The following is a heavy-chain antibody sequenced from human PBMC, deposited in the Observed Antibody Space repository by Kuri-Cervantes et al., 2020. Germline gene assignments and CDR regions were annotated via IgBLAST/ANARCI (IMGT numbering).Heavy chain of an antibody. Sequence: GGSLRLSCAASGFTFSSYSMNWVRQAPGKGLEWVSSISSSSSYIYYADSVKGRFTISRDNAKNSLYLQMNSLRAEDTAVYYCARFRTYYDILENPDSDYWGQGTLVTVSS. J-gene: IGHJ4*02. V-gene: IGHV3-21*01. CDR2: ISSSSSYI. CDR3: ARFRTYYDILENPDSDY. CDR1: GFTFSSYS. D-gene: IGHD3-9*01.